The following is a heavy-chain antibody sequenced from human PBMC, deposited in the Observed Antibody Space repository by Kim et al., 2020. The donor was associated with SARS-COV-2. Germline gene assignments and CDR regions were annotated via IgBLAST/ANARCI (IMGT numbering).Heavy chain of an antibody. D-gene: IGHD3-10*01. V-gene: IGHV5-51*01. Sequence: YRPSCQDQVTISADKSISTAYLQWSSVKASDTAMYYCARPGGSGIYFDYWGQGTLVTVSS. CDR3: ARPGGSGIYFDY. J-gene: IGHJ4*02.